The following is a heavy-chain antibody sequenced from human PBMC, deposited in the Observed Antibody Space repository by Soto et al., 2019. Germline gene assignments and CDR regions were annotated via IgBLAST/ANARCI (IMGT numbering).Heavy chain of an antibody. V-gene: IGHV3-23*01. Sequence: GGSLRLSCAASGFTFSSYSMSWVRQAPGKGLEWVSAITGSGGSTYYADSVKGRFTISRDNSKNTLYLQMNSLRAEDTAVYYCAKEGDLIGYNYGSCFDYWGQGTLVTVSS. J-gene: IGHJ4*02. CDR3: AKEGDLIGYNYGSCFDY. D-gene: IGHD5-18*01. CDR2: ITGSGGST. CDR1: GFTFSSYS.